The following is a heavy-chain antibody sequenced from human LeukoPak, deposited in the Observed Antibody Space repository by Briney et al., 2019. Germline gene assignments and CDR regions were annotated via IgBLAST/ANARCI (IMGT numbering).Heavy chain of an antibody. V-gene: IGHV4-34*01. CDR2: INHSGST. CDR3: ARALGAFDI. J-gene: IGHJ3*02. Sequence: SETLSLTCAVYGGSFSGYYWSWIRHPPGKGLEWIGEINHSGSTNYDPSLKSRVTISVDTSKKQFSLKRSSVTAADTAVYYCARALGAFDIWGQGTMVTVSS. CDR1: GGSFSGYY.